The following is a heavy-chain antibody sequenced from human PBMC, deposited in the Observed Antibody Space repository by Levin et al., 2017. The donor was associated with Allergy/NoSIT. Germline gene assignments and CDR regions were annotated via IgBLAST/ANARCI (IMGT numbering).Heavy chain of an antibody. Sequence: ASVKVSCAASGFSFNTYTMNWVRQAPGKGLEWVSSISSTGAYIYYTDSLKGRFTISRDNAKNSLYLQMNSLRAEDTAVYYCATDLPWATTAFDIWGQGTMVTVSS. CDR3: ATDLPWATTAFDI. J-gene: IGHJ3*02. D-gene: IGHD1-1*01. CDR1: GFSFNTYT. CDR2: ISSTGAYI. V-gene: IGHV3-21*06.